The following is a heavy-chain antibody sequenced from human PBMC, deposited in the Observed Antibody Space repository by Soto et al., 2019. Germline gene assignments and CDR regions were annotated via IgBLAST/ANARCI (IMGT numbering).Heavy chain of an antibody. Sequence: GGSLRLSCAASGFTFSSYAMSWVRQAPGKGLEWVSAISGSGGSTYYADSVKGRFTISRDNSKNTLYLQMNSLRAEDMAVYYCAKDQRITIFGVVIILSPDYDYWGQGTLVTVSS. CDR3: AKDQRITIFGVVIILSPDYDY. V-gene: IGHV3-23*01. J-gene: IGHJ4*02. D-gene: IGHD3-3*01. CDR1: GFTFSSYA. CDR2: ISGSGGST.